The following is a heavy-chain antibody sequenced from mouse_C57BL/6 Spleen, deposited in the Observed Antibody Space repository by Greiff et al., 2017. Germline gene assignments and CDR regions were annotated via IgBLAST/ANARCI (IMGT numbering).Heavy chain of an antibody. D-gene: IGHD2-1*01. CDR2: ISYDGSN. Sequence: EVQLVESGPGLVKPSQSLSLTCSVTGYSITSGYYWNWIRQFPGNKLEWMGYISYDGSNNYNPSLKNRISITRDTSKNQFFLKLNSVTTEDTATYCCARGNVYYAMDYWGQGTSVTVSS. CDR1: GYSITSGYY. CDR3: ARGNVYYAMDY. V-gene: IGHV3-6*01. J-gene: IGHJ4*01.